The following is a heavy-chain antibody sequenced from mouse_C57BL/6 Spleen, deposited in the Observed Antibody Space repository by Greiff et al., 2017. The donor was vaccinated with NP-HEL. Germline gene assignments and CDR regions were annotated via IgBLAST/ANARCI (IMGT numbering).Heavy chain of an antibody. J-gene: IGHJ4*01. D-gene: IGHD1-1*01. CDR3: ARDYGSS. Sequence: VQLQQPGAELVKPGASVKMSCKASGYTFTSYWITWVKQRPGQGLEWIGDIYPGSGSTTYNEKFKSKATLTVDKSSSTAYMQLSSLTSEDSAVYYCARDYGSSWGQGTSVTVSS. CDR1: GYTFTSYW. CDR2: IYPGSGST. V-gene: IGHV1-55*01.